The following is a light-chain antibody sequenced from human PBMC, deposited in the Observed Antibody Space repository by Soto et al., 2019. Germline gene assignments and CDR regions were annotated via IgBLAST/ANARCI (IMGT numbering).Light chain of an antibody. CDR1: QSVSSSY. Sequence: EIVLTQSPGTLSLSPGERATLSCMASQSVSSSYIAWYQQKPGQAPRLLIYGASSRATCIPDRLSGSRSETDITLTISRLEPEDFAVYYYHQYDSTPLTFVGGTKVELK. CDR3: HQYDSTPLT. J-gene: IGKJ4*02. V-gene: IGKV3-20*01. CDR2: GAS.